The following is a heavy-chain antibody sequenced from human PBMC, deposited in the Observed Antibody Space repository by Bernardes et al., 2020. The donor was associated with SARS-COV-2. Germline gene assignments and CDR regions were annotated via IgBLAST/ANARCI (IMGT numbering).Heavy chain of an antibody. CDR2: IYYSGST. CDR3: ARMRWTQAWLGFLDY. CDR1: GGSVSSVNYY. D-gene: IGHD5-18*01. V-gene: IGHV4-61*01. J-gene: IGHJ4*02. Sequence: SENLSLTCSVSGGSVSSVNYYWGWIRQPPGKALEWIGYIYYSGSTRYNPSLRSRVSISTDTSKNQFSLKLRSVTAADTAVYYCARMRWTQAWLGFLDYWGQGTLVTVSS.